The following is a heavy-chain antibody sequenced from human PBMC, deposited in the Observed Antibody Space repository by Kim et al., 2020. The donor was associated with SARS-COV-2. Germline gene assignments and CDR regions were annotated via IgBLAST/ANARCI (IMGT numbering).Heavy chain of an antibody. Sequence: SETLSLTCPGSGGSISSSSSYWVRHRHPRGKGLEWIGSICYSGSTYYYPSLNSRFTISVDTSKTQFSLKLSSVTAADTAVYYCARHSLRFLEWANWFDPWGQGTLVTVSS. CDR2: ICYSGST. CDR1: GGSISSSSSY. J-gene: IGHJ5*02. V-gene: IGHV4-39*01. CDR3: ARHSLRFLEWANWFDP. D-gene: IGHD3-3*01.